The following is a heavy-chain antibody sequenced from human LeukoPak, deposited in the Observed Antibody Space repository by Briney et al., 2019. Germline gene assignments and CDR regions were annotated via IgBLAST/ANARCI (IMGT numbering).Heavy chain of an antibody. CDR1: GFALSDYY. Sequence: GGSLRLSCAASGFALSDYYMSWIRQAPGKGLEWVSYITSSGSTIYYADSVKGRFTISRDNAKNSLYLQMNSLRAEDTAVYYCARDNVPGIVSGVFDPWGQGTQVTVSS. D-gene: IGHD6-19*01. V-gene: IGHV3-11*01. CDR3: ARDNVPGIVSGVFDP. J-gene: IGHJ5*02. CDR2: ITSSGSTI.